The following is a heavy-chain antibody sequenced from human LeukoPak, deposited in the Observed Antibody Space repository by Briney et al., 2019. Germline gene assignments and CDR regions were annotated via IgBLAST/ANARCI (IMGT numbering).Heavy chain of an antibody. J-gene: IGHJ4*02. CDR1: GFTFSSYW. CDR2: INSVGSST. V-gene: IGHV3-74*01. D-gene: IGHD3-16*02. CDR3: GTFTERENYHYTANL. Sequence: GGSLSLSCAASGFTFSSYWMLWVLHAPGKGLVWVSRINSVGSSTNYADSVKGRFTISRDNAKNTLYLQMNNLRAGDTAVYYCGTFTERENYHYTANLWGQGTLVIVS.